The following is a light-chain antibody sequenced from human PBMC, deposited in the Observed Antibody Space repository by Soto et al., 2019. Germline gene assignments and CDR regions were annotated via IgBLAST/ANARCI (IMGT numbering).Light chain of an antibody. CDR3: HQYNHWST. J-gene: IGKJ2*01. V-gene: IGKV3-15*01. CDR2: GAS. CDR1: QSVSSN. Sequence: ELVMTQSPATLSGSPRKRVTLSCMASQSVSSNLAWYQQKPGQAPRLLIYGASTRATGIPARFSGSGSGTYFTLTISRLQSLDFAVYYCHQYNHWSTLGQGTKLEIK.